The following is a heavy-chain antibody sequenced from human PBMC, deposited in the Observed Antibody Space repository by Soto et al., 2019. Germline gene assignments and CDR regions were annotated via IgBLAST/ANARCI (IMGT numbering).Heavy chain of an antibody. CDR2: ISYDGSNK. D-gene: IGHD6-19*01. J-gene: IGHJ6*03. V-gene: IGHV3-30*18. Sequence: GGSLRLSCAASGFTFSSYGMHWVRQAPGKGLEWVAVISYDGSNKYYADSVKGRFTISRDNSKNTLYLQMNSLRAEDTAVYYCAKDAGDEQGLVRGYYYYYMYGWGKGSTVTVAS. CDR3: AKDAGDEQGLVRGYYYYYMYG. CDR1: GFTFSSYG.